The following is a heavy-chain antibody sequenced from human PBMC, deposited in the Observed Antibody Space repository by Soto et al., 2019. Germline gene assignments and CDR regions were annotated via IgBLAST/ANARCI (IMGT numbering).Heavy chain of an antibody. Sequence: QVQLQESGPGLVKPSQTLSLTCTVSGGSVGSGDYYYSWIRQPPGKGLEWIGYIYDSGITKYTPSLQGRVTMSLDRSNKQVSLKLSSVTAADTAVYFCARDVVHGITENVWWQGTMVTVSS. V-gene: IGHV4-30-4*01. CDR1: GGSVGSGDYY. D-gene: IGHD2-15*01. CDR3: ARDVVHGITENV. J-gene: IGHJ3*01. CDR2: IYDSGIT.